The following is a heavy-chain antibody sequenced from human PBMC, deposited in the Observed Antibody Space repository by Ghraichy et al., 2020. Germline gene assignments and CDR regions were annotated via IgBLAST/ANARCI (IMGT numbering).Heavy chain of an antibody. V-gene: IGHV1-18*01. J-gene: IGHJ4*02. CDR2: ISAYNGDT. Sequence: ASVKVSCKASGYSFTSYGFSWVRQAPGQGLEWMGWISAYNGDTNYAQKLQGRITMTTDTSTSTAYMELRSLRSDDTAVYYCARALLLGELYFDYWGQGTLVTVSS. CDR3: ARALLLGELYFDY. CDR1: GYSFTSYG. D-gene: IGHD3-10*01.